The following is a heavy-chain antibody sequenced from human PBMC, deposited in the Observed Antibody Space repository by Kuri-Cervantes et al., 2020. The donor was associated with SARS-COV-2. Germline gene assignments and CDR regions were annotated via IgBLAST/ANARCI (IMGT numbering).Heavy chain of an antibody. D-gene: IGHD3-10*01. CDR1: GGSISSYY. Sequence: GSLRLSCTVSGGSISSYYWSWIRQPPGKGLEWIGYIYYRGSTNYNPSLKSRVTISVDTSKNQFSLKLSSVTAADTAVYYCARIALGELSTFEYWGQGALVTVSS. V-gene: IGHV4-59*01. CDR2: IYYRGST. CDR3: ARIALGELSTFEY. J-gene: IGHJ4*02.